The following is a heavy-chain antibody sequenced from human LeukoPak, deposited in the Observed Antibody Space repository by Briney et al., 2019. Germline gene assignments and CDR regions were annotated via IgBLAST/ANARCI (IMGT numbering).Heavy chain of an antibody. J-gene: IGHJ4*02. CDR3: ARALPSGYGGIAAAAFDY. D-gene: IGHD6-13*01. CDR1: GGSISSSSYY. CDR2: IYYSGST. Sequence: SETLSLTCTVSGGSISSSSYYWGWIRQPPGKGLEWIGSIYYSGSTYYNPSLKSRVTISVDTSKNQFSLKLSSVTAADTAVYYCARALPSGYGGIAAAAFDYWGQGTLVTVSS. V-gene: IGHV4-39*01.